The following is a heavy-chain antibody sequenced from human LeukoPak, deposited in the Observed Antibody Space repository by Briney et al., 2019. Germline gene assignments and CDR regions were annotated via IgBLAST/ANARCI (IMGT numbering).Heavy chain of an antibody. CDR2: ISGSGGST. J-gene: IGHJ4*02. CDR3: AKGRGFRVWDPWDN. V-gene: IGHV3-23*01. Sequence: GGSLRLSCAASGFTFSSYAVSWVRQAPGKGLEWVSAISGSGGSTYYADSVKGRFTISRDNSKNTLFLEMNSLRVEDTAVYYCAKGRGFRVWDPWDNWGQGTLITVSS. CDR1: GFTFSSYA. D-gene: IGHD3-16*01.